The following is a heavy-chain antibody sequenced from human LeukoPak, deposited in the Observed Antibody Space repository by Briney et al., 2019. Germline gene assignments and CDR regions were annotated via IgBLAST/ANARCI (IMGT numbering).Heavy chain of an antibody. Sequence: PGGSLRLSWAASGFTFSSFWMHWVRHAPGKGPVWVSRINSDGSSTNYADSVKGRFTISRDNAKNTLYLQMNSLRAEDTAVYYCAAHFTMVRGVIINDVDYWGQGTLVTVSS. CDR3: AAHFTMVRGVIINDVDY. J-gene: IGHJ4*02. V-gene: IGHV3-74*01. D-gene: IGHD3-10*01. CDR1: GFTFSSFW. CDR2: INSDGSST.